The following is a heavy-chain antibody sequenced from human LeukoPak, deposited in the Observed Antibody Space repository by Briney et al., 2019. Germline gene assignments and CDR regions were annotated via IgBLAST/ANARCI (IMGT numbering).Heavy chain of an antibody. Sequence: NPSETLSLTCTVSGGSISSYYWSWIRQPPGKGLEWIGYIYYSGSTNYYPALKSRVTISVDTSKNQFSLKLSSVTAADTAVYYCARAGAVRGVAHWYFDLWGRGTLVTVSS. J-gene: IGHJ2*01. CDR3: ARAGAVRGVAHWYFDL. CDR1: GGSISSYY. CDR2: IYYSGST. V-gene: IGHV4-59*01. D-gene: IGHD3-10*01.